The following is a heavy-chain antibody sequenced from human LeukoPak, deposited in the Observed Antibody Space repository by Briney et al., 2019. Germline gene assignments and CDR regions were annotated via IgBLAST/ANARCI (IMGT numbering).Heavy chain of an antibody. D-gene: IGHD6-6*01. CDR3: ARFEYSSSQ. CDR2: IRSKANSYAT. V-gene: IGHV3-73*01. J-gene: IGHJ4*02. Sequence: PGGSLRLSCAASGFTFSGSAMHWVRQASGKGLEWVGRIRSKANSYATAYAASVKGRFTISRDDSKNTAYLQMNSLKTEDTAVYYCARFEYSSSQGGQGTLVTVSS. CDR1: GFTFSGSA.